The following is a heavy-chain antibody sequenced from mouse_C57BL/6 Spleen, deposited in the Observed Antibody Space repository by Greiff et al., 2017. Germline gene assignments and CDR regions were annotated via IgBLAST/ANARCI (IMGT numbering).Heavy chain of an antibody. CDR3: ARWNDYDGWFAY. J-gene: IGHJ3*01. V-gene: IGHV1-55*01. CDR1: GYTFTSYW. CDR2: IYPGSGST. Sequence: QVQLQQPGAELVKPGASVKMSCKASGYTFTSYWITWVKQRPGQGLEWIGDIYPGSGSTNYNEKFKSKATLTVDTSSSTAYMQLSSLTSEDSAVYYCARWNDYDGWFAYWGQGTLVTVSA. D-gene: IGHD2-4*01.